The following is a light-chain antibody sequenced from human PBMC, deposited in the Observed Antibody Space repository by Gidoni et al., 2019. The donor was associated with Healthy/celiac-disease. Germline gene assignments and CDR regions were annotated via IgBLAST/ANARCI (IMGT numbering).Light chain of an antibody. V-gene: IGKV1-5*03. Sequence: DIQMTQSPSTLSASVGDRVTITCRASQSISSWLAWYQQKPGKALKLLIYKASSLESGVPSRFSGSGSGTEFTLTISSLQPDDFATYYCQQYNSYCTFGQGTKVEIK. J-gene: IGKJ1*01. CDR3: QQYNSYCT. CDR2: KAS. CDR1: QSISSW.